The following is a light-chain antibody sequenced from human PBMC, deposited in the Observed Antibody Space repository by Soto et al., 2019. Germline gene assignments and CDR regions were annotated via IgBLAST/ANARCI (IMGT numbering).Light chain of an antibody. CDR1: HHVNKY. CDR3: QHHEVAPCT. CDR2: DVS. Sequence: DIQMTQSPSSLSASVGDRVSITCPASHHVNKYLTWYQQKPGKAPNLLIYDVSKLKTGVASKFSGSGSGPQFTLTITNLQPEDFAPCYCQHHEVAPCTFGQGTRLDI. V-gene: IGKV1-33*01. J-gene: IGKJ2*02.